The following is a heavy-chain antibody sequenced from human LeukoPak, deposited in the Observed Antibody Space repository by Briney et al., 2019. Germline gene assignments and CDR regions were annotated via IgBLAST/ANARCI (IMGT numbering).Heavy chain of an antibody. CDR3: TLDELS. CDR1: GFTFDNAW. V-gene: IGHV3-15*01. Sequence: KTGGSLRLSCAASGFTFDNAWMHWVRQAPGKELEWVGRIKSKADGETTDYATPVKGRFTISRDDSKNTLFLQMNSLKIEDTAVYYCTLDELSWGQGTLVTVSS. CDR2: IKSKADGETT. J-gene: IGHJ4*02. D-gene: IGHD2-15*01.